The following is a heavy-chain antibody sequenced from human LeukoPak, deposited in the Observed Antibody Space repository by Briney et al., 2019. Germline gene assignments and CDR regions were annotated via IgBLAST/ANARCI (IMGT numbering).Heavy chain of an antibody. V-gene: IGHV1-18*01. J-gene: IGHJ4*02. D-gene: IGHD2-15*01. CDR3: ARASYCSDGSCYSDY. Sequence: ASVKVSCKASGYTFTSYSISWVRQAPGQGLEWMGWISAYNGNTIYAQKVKGRVTMTTDTSTSTAYMELRSLNSDDAAVYYCARASYCSDGSCYSDYWGQGTPVTVSS. CDR1: GYTFTSYS. CDR2: ISAYNGNT.